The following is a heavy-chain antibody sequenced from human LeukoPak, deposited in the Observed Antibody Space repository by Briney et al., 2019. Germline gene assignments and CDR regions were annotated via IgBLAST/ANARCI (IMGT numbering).Heavy chain of an antibody. V-gene: IGHV1-24*01. CDR2: FDPEDGET. J-gene: IGHJ4*02. Sequence: ASVKVSCKVSGYTLTELSMHWVRQAPGKGPEWMGGFDPEDGETIYAQKFQGRVTMTEDTSTDTAYMELSSLRSEDTAVYYCATGGPLAREIDYWGQGTLVTVSS. CDR1: GYTLTELS. D-gene: IGHD3-16*01. CDR3: ATGGPLAREIDY.